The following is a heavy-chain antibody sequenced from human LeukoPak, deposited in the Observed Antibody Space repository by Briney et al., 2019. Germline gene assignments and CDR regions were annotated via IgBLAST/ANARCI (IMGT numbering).Heavy chain of an antibody. CDR2: ISAYNGNT. V-gene: IGHV1-18*01. Sequence: ASVKVSCKASGYTFTSYGISWVRQAPGQGLEWMGWISAYNGNTNYAQKLQGRVTMTTDTSTSTAYMELRSLRSDDTAVYYCARRGVYDILTGRAYFHYGMDAWGQGTTVTVSS. J-gene: IGHJ6*02. CDR1: GYTFTSYG. D-gene: IGHD3-9*01. CDR3: ARRGVYDILTGRAYFHYGMDA.